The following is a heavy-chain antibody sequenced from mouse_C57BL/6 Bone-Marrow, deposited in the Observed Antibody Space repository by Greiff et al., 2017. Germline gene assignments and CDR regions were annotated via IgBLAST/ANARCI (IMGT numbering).Heavy chain of an antibody. CDR3: AREDYGNPYAIDY. D-gene: IGHD2-1*01. Sequence: VQLQQSGPELVKPGASVKISCKASGYTFTDYYMNWVKQSHGKSLEWIGDINPDNGGTSYNQKFKGKATLTVDKSSSTAYMQLRSLISEVSAVDNCAREDYGNPYAIDYWGQGTTVTVSS. CDR1: GYTFTDYY. CDR2: INPDNGGT. J-gene: IGHJ4*01. V-gene: IGHV1-26*01.